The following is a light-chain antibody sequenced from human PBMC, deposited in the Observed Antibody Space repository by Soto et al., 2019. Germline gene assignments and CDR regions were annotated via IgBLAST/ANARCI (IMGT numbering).Light chain of an antibody. CDR3: QQYHNWPIT. Sequence: MTQSPSTLSASVGDRVTITCRASQTIKNLLAWYQQRPGQSPRLLLYYASTRATGVPARFSGSGSGTEFTLAISSLQSEDFATYYCQQYHNWPITFGQGTRLEIK. V-gene: IGKV3-15*01. CDR2: YAS. J-gene: IGKJ5*01. CDR1: QTIKNL.